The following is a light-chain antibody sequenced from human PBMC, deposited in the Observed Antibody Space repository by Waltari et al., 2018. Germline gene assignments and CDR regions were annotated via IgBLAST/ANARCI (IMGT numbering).Light chain of an antibody. V-gene: IGKV2-30*01. CDR1: QSLMYTDGDPY. Sequence: DVVLTQSPLSLSVTLGQPASISCRSSQSLMYTDGDPYLNWFQQRPGQSPMRLIYKVSSRDFGVPDRFSGSGSGTDFTLNISRVEAEDVAIYYCMQGTHWPPWTFGQGTKVEIK. CDR2: KVS. J-gene: IGKJ1*01. CDR3: MQGTHWPPWT.